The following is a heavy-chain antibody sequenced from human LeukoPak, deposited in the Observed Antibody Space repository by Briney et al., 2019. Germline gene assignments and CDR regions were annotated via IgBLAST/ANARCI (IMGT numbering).Heavy chain of an antibody. CDR3: ARDGRGTSYYYYMDV. J-gene: IGHJ6*03. CDR1: GGSFSGYY. CDR2: INHSGST. Sequence: SETLSLTCAVYGGSFSGYYWSWIRQPPGKGLEWIGEINHSGSTNYNPSLKSRVTISVDTSKNQFSLELSSVTAADTAVYYCARDGRGTSYYYYMDVWGKGTTVTISS. V-gene: IGHV4-34*01.